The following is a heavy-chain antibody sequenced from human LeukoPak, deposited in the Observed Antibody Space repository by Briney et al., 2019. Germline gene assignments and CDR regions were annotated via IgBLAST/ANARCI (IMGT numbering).Heavy chain of an antibody. CDR1: RLTFSSYE. D-gene: IGHD3-10*01. CDR3: ARGRRAMVGGSWFDP. V-gene: IGHV3-48*03. CDR2: ISSSGSII. J-gene: IGHJ5*02. Sequence: PGGSLRLSCAAFRLTFSSYEMNWVRQAPGKGLEWVSYISSSGSIIYYAESVKGRFTISRENAKNSLYLQMNSLRAEDTAVYYCARGRRAMVGGSWFDPWGQGTLVTVSS.